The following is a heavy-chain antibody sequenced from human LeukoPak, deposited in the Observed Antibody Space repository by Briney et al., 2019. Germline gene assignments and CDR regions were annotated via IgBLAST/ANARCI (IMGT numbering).Heavy chain of an antibody. J-gene: IGHJ3*02. CDR2: INPNSGGT. V-gene: IGHV1-2*02. CDR3: ARDYYDSSGYYEDAFDI. Sequence: ASVTVSCKASGYTFTGYYMHWVRQAPGQGLEWMGWINPNSGGTNYAQKFQGRVTMTRDTSISTAYMELSRLRSDDTAVYYCARDYYDSSGYYEDAFDIWGQGTMVTVSS. CDR1: GYTFTGYY. D-gene: IGHD3-22*01.